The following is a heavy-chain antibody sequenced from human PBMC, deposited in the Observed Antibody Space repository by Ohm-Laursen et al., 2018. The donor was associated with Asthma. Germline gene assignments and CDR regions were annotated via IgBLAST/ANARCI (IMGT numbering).Heavy chain of an antibody. V-gene: IGHV3-23*01. J-gene: IGHJ4*02. CDR1: GFTFSSYS. CDR3: AKYYMVQGVKGNYFDY. CDR2: ISGSGGST. D-gene: IGHD3-10*01. Sequence: SLRLSCAASGFTFSSYSMNWVRQAPGKGLEWVSAISGSGGSTYYADSVKGRFTISRDNSKNTLYLQMNSLRAEDTAVYYCAKYYMVQGVKGNYFDYWGQGTLVTVSS.